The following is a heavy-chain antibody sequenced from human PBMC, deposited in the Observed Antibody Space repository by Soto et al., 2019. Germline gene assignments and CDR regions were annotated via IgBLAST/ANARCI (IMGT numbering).Heavy chain of an antibody. D-gene: IGHD3-22*01. J-gene: IGHJ4*02. CDR3: VHSYYYSSSYYYLFDY. CDR1: GFSLSPSGAG. V-gene: IGHV2-5*02. CDR2: IYWDDDK. Sequence: QITLKESGPTLGKPTQTLTLTCTFSGFSLSPSGAGVGWISQPPGKALEWLALIYWDDDKRSSQSINSRLTIAKDTPKHQVVLTMTKMDPVDTATYFCVHSYYYSSSYYYLFDYWGQGTLVTVSS.